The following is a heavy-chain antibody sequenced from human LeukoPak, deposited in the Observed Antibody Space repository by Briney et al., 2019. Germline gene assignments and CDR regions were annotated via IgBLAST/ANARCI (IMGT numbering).Heavy chain of an antibody. Sequence: GGSLRLSCTASGFTVSSNYMNWVRQAPGKGLEWVSVIYSDGSTYYADFVKGRFTISRDNSKNTVYLQMNSLRGEDTAVYYCARDFNWAFDHWGQGTQVIVSP. CDR2: IYSDGST. D-gene: IGHD3-16*01. CDR3: ARDFNWAFDH. J-gene: IGHJ4*02. V-gene: IGHV3-53*01. CDR1: GFTVSSNY.